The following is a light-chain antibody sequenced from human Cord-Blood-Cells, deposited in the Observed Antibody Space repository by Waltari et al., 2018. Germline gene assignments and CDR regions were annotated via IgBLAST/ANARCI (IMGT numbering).Light chain of an antibody. Sequence: EIVMTQSPATLSVSPGERATLSCRAGQSVSSNLAWYQQKPGQAPRLLIYGASTRATGIPARFSGSGSGTEFTLTISSLQSEDFAVDYCQQYNNWPLFTFGPGTKVDIK. CDR3: QQYNNWPLFT. CDR2: GAS. V-gene: IGKV3-15*01. CDR1: QSVSSN. J-gene: IGKJ3*01.